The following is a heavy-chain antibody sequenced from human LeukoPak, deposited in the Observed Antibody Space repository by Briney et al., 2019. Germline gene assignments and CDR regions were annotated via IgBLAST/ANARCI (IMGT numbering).Heavy chain of an antibody. D-gene: IGHD5-18*01. V-gene: IGHV1-69*05. J-gene: IGHJ4*02. CDR2: IIPIFGTA. Sequence: SVKVSCKASGGTFSSYAISWVRQAPGQGLEWMGGIIPIFGTANYAQKFQDRVTITTDESTSTAYMELSSLRSEDTAVYYCARDRGYSYGYLDYWGQGTLVTVSS. CDR3: ARDRGYSYGYLDY. CDR1: GGTFSSYA.